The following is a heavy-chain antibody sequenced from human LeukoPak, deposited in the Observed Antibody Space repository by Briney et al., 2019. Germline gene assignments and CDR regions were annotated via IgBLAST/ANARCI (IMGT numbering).Heavy chain of an antibody. CDR1: GFTFDDYA. J-gene: IGHJ4*02. V-gene: IGHV3-9*01. CDR2: ISWNSGSI. Sequence: GRSQRLSCAASGFTFDDYAIHWVRQAPGKGLEWVSGISWNSGSIGYADSVKGRFTISRDNAKNSLYLQMNSLRAEDTALYYCAKDTFADSSGYFDYWGQGTLVTVSS. CDR3: AKDTFADSSGYFDY. D-gene: IGHD3-22*01.